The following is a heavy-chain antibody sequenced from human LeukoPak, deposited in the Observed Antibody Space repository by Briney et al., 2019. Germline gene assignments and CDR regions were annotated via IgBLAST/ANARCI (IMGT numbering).Heavy chain of an antibody. CDR3: ASSTYYYDSSGYSRYGRAFDI. CDR1: GGSISSHY. V-gene: IGHV4-59*11. CDR2: IYYSGST. J-gene: IGHJ3*02. Sequence: SETLSLTCTVSGGSISSHYWSWLRQPPGKGLEWIGYIYYSGSTNYNPSLKSRVTISVDTSKSQFALKLSSVTAADTAVYYCASSTYYYDSSGYSRYGRAFDIWGQGTMVTVSS. D-gene: IGHD3-22*01.